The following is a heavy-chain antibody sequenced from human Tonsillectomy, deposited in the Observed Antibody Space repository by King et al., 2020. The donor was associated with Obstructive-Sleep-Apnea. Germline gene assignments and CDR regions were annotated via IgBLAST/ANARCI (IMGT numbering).Heavy chain of an antibody. CDR1: GDSISSGYY. V-gene: IGHV4-38-2*02. Sequence: QLQESGPGLVKPSETLSLTCTVSGDSISSGYYWGWIRQFPGKGLEWIATIYHSGSTYYNPSLKSRVTISIDTSKNQFSLKMTSVTAADGAVYYCATGQWLTYFNSWGQGTLVTVSS. CDR3: ATGQWLTYFNS. J-gene: IGHJ4*02. CDR2: IYHSGST. D-gene: IGHD6-19*01.